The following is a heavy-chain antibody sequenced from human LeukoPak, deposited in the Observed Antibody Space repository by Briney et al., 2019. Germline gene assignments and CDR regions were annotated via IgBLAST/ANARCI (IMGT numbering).Heavy chain of an antibody. J-gene: IGHJ6*04. Sequence: GGSLRLSCAASGFTFSSYSMNWVRPAPGKGLEWVSSISSSSSYIYYADSVKGRFTISRDNAKNSLYLQMNSLRAEDTAVYYCARDNTMVRGVIIPPYYYGMDVWGKGTTVTVSS. CDR2: ISSSSSYI. D-gene: IGHD3-10*01. CDR3: ARDNTMVRGVIIPPYYYGMDV. CDR1: GFTFSSYS. V-gene: IGHV3-21*01.